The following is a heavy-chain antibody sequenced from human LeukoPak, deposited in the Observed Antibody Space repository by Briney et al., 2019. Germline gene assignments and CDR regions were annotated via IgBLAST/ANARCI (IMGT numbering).Heavy chain of an antibody. CDR3: ARALRWYKEGFDP. CDR2: INHSGST. CDR1: GGSFSGYY. D-gene: IGHD4-23*01. J-gene: IGHJ5*02. V-gene: IGHV4-34*01. Sequence: SETLSHTCAVYGGSFSGYYWSWIRQPPGKGLEWIGEINHSGSTNYNPSLKSRVNISVDTSKNQFSLKLSSVTAADTAVYYCARALRWYKEGFDPWGQGTLVTVSS.